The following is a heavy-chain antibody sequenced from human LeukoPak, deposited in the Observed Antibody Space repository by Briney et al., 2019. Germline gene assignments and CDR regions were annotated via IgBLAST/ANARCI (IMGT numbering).Heavy chain of an antibody. CDR2: IYYSGST. CDR3: ARHRDSSGWYDFDY. V-gene: IGHV4-39*01. CDR1: GGSINSSNYY. Sequence: ASETLSLTCTVSGGSINSSNYYWGWIRQPPGNGLEWIGSIYYSGSTYYNPSLKSRVSISVDTSKDQFSLKLSSVTAADTAVYYCARHRDSSGWYDFDYWGQGTLVTVSS. D-gene: IGHD6-19*01. J-gene: IGHJ4*02.